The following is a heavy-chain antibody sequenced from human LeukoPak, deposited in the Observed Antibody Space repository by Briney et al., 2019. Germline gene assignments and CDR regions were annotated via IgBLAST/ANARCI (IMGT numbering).Heavy chain of an antibody. J-gene: IGHJ4*02. Sequence: GGSLRLSCAASGFTFSDYDMHWVRQATGKGLEWVSAIGTAGDTYYTGSVKGRFTISRENAKNSLYLQMNSLRAGNTAVYYCARVAKERVGGVYYFDYWGQGTLVTVSS. V-gene: IGHV3-13*01. D-gene: IGHD1-1*01. CDR3: ARVAKERVGGVYYFDY. CDR1: GFTFSDYD. CDR2: IGTAGDT.